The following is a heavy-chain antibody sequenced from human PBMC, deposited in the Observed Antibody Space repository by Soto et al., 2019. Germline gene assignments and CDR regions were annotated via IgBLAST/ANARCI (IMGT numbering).Heavy chain of an antibody. J-gene: IGHJ5*02. CDR3: ARDLGYCVSTSCYLFDP. V-gene: IGHV3-48*02. CDR1: GFTFSGYN. CDR2: ISSSSSTK. D-gene: IGHD2-2*03. Sequence: EVQLVESGGGLVQPGGSLRLSCAASGFTFSGYNMNWVRQAPGKGLEWVSYISSSSSTKYYADSVKGRFTISRDNPNNSLYLQMNSLRDEDTAVYYCARDLGYCVSTSCYLFDPWGQGTLVTVSS.